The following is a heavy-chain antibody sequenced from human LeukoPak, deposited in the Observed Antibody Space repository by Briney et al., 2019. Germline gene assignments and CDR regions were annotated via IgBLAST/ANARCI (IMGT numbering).Heavy chain of an antibody. D-gene: IGHD3-16*01. V-gene: IGHV1-3*01. Sequence: GASVKVSCKASGYTFTSYAMHWVRQAPGQRLEWMGWINAGNGNTKYSQKFQGRVTITRDTSASTAYMELSSLRSGDTAVYYCASYDYVWGSYYTTPLDYWGQGTLVTVSS. J-gene: IGHJ4*02. CDR1: GYTFTSYA. CDR2: INAGNGNT. CDR3: ASYDYVWGSYYTTPLDY.